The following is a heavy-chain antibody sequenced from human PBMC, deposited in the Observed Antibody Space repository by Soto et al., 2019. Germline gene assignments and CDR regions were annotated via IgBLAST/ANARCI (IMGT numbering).Heavy chain of an antibody. CDR2: ISYDGSNK. D-gene: IGHD3-3*01. Sequence: GGSLRLSCAASGFTFSSYAMHWVRQAPGKGLEWVAVISYDGSNKYYADSVKGRFTISRDNSKNTLYLQMNSLRAEDTAVYYCARDQPITIFGVVSIRVEYYFDYWGQGTLVTVSS. CDR3: ARDQPITIFGVVSIRVEYYFDY. V-gene: IGHV3-30-3*01. CDR1: GFTFSSYA. J-gene: IGHJ4*02.